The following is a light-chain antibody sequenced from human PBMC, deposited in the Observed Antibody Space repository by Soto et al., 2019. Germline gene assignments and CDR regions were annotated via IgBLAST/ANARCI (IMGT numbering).Light chain of an antibody. V-gene: IGKV1-39*01. J-gene: IGKJ2*01. CDR3: QQSYGNPYT. CDR1: QSISDN. CDR2: AAS. Sequence: EMTQSPSSLSASVGDRVTITCRASQSISDNVNWYQFQPGKPPKLLIYAASSLQTGVPSRFSGIGSGTDFALIISSLQPEDSATYDCQQSYGNPYTFGLGTKVEIK.